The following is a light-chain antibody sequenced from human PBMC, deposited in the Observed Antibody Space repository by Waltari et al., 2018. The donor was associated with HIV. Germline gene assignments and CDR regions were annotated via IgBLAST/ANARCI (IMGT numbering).Light chain of an antibody. CDR2: DTF. CDR3: LLSFAGARPVV. CDR1: SGPVTSGHH. Sequence: QPVVTPEPSLTVSPGGTVPLTSGSSSGPVTSGHHPSWFQQKSGQAPRTLIYDTFNKHSWTPARFSGSLLGGKAALTLSGAQPEDEAEYFCLLSFAGARPVVFGGGTNLTVL. J-gene: IGLJ2*01. V-gene: IGLV7-46*01.